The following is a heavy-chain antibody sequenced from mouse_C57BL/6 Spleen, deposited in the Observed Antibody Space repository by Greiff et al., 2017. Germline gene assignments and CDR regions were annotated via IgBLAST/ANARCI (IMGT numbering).Heavy chain of an antibody. D-gene: IGHD2-4*01. Sequence: QVHVKQPGAELVRPGSSVKLSCKASGYTFTSYWMHWVKQRPIQGLEWIGNIDPSDSETHYNQKFKDKATLTVDKSSSTAYMQLSSLTSEDSAVYYCARDDYGGFAYWGQGTLVTVSA. CDR2: IDPSDSET. CDR1: GYTFTSYW. CDR3: ARDDYGGFAY. V-gene: IGHV1-52*01. J-gene: IGHJ3*01.